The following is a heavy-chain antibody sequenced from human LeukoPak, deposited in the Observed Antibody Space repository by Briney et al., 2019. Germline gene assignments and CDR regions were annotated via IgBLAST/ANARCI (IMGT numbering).Heavy chain of an antibody. J-gene: IGHJ4*02. CDR1: GGSISSSSYY. V-gene: IGHV4-61*02. Sequence: SETLSLTCTVSGGSISSSSYYWSWIRQPAGKGLEWIGRIYTSGSTNYNPSLKSRVTMSVDTSKNQFSLKLSSVTAADTAVYYCARGQSTLDYWGQGTLVTVSS. CDR3: ARGQSTLDY. CDR2: IYTSGST.